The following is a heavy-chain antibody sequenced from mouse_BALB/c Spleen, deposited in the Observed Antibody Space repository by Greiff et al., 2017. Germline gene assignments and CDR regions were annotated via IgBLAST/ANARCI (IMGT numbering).Heavy chain of an antibody. V-gene: IGHV1-63*02. CDR1: GYTFTNYW. Sequence: QVQLQQSGAELVRPGTSVKISCKASGYTFTNYWLGWVKQRPGHGLEWIGDIYPGGGYTNYNEKFKGKATLTADTSSSTAYMQLSSLTSEDSAVYFCARSGYDYDYAMDYWGQGTSGTVSS. J-gene: IGHJ4*01. CDR3: ARSGYDYDYAMDY. CDR2: IYPGGGYT. D-gene: IGHD2-4*01.